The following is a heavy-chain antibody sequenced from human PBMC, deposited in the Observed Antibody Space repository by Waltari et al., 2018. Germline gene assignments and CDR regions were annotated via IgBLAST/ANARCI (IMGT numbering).Heavy chain of an antibody. V-gene: IGHV4-34*01. CDR2: INHSRST. D-gene: IGHD3-3*01. CDR3: ARDRITIFGVVTFDY. Sequence: QVQLQLWGAGLLKPLETLSLTCAVYGGSFSGYYWSWIRQPPGKGLEWIGEINHSRSTNYSPSLKSRVTISVDTSKNPFSLKLSSVTAADTAVYYCARDRITIFGVVTFDYWGQGTLVTVSS. J-gene: IGHJ4*02. CDR1: GGSFSGYY.